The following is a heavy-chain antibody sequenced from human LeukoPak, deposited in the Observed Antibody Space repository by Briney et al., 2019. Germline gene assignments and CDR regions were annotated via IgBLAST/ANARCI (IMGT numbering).Heavy chain of an antibody. J-gene: IGHJ5*02. CDR3: ARDPGPTTVTTDA. V-gene: IGHV1-46*01. D-gene: IGHD4-17*01. Sequence: GASVKVSCKASGYTFTSYYMHWVRQAPGQGLEWMGIINPSGGSTSYAQKFQGRVTMTRDTSTSTVYMELSSLRSEHTAVYYCARDPGPTTVTTDAWGQGTLVTVSS. CDR1: GYTFTSYY. CDR2: INPSGGST.